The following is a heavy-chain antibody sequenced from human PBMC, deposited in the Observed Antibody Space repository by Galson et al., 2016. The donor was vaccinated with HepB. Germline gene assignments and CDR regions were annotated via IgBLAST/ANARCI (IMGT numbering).Heavy chain of an antibody. CDR2: TYYRSEWYH. Sequence: CAISGDSVSNDHSAWHWIRQSASRGLEWLGRTYYRSEWYHDYAESVQGRIAIIPDTSTNQLSLRLNTVTPEDTALYYCASAKAAGTAFYLWGQGTMVTVSS. CDR1: GDSVSNDHSA. D-gene: IGHD6-13*01. V-gene: IGHV6-1*01. J-gene: IGHJ3*01. CDR3: ASAKAAGTAFYL.